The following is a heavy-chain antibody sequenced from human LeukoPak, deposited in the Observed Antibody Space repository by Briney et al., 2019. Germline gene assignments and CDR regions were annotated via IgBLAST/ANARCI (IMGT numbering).Heavy chain of an antibody. Sequence: PSETLSLTCTVSGGSISSYYWSWIRQPAGKGLEWIGRIYTSGSTNYNPSLKSRVTMSVDTSKNQFSLKLSSVTAADTAVYYCARDRERITFGGVIVSWFDPWGQGTLVTVSS. D-gene: IGHD3-16*02. J-gene: IGHJ5*02. CDR1: GGSISSYY. V-gene: IGHV4-4*07. CDR3: ARDRERITFGGVIVSWFDP. CDR2: IYTSGST.